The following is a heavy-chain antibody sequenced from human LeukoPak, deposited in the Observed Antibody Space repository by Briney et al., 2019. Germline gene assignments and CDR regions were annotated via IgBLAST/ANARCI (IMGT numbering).Heavy chain of an antibody. V-gene: IGHV4-4*02. J-gene: IGHJ4*02. CDR3: AILGGYCSSTSC. D-gene: IGHD2-2*01. Sequence: SGTLSLTCAVSGGSISSSNWWSWVRQPPGKGLEWIGEIYHSGSTNYNPSLKSRVTISVDTSKNQFSLKLSSVTAADTAVYYCAILGGYCSSTSCWGQGTLVTVSS. CDR1: GGSISSSNW. CDR2: IYHSGST.